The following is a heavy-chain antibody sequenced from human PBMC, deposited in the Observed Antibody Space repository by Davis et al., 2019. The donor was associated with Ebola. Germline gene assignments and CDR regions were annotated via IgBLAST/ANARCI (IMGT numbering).Heavy chain of an antibody. V-gene: IGHV4-34*01. CDR1: GGSFSGYY. CDR2: INHSGST. CDR3: ARGPVVVVAARDWFDP. Sequence: PSETLSLTCAVYGGSFSGYYWSWIRQPPGKGLEWIGEINHSGSTNYNPSLKSRVTISVDTSKNQFSLKLSSVTAADTAVYYCARGPVVVVAARDWFDPWGQGTLVTVSS. J-gene: IGHJ5*02. D-gene: IGHD2-15*01.